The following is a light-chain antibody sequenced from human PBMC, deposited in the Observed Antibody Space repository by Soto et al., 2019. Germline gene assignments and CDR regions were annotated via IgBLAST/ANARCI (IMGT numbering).Light chain of an antibody. J-gene: IGKJ1*01. CDR3: QQYHNLWT. CDR2: RAS. CDR1: QSVFSN. V-gene: IGKV3-15*01. Sequence: EIVMTQSPATLSVSPGERATLSCRASQSVFSNVGWYQHRPGQAPRLLIYRASTRATGIPARFSGSGSGTEFTLIISSLQSEDFAVYYCQQYHNLWTFGQGTNVEIK.